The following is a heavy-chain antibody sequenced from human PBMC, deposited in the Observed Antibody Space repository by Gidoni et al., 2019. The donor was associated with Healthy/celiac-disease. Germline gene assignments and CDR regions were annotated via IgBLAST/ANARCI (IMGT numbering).Heavy chain of an antibody. Sequence: QVQLVESGGGVVQPGRSLRLSCAASGFPFSSYGMHWVRQAPDKGLEWVAVIWYDGSNKYYADSVKGRFTISRDNSKNTLYLQMNSLRAEDTAVYYCARGTDDFWSPLDYWGQGTLVTVSS. V-gene: IGHV3-33*01. CDR1: GFPFSSYG. CDR2: IWYDGSNK. CDR3: ARGTDDFWSPLDY. D-gene: IGHD3-3*01. J-gene: IGHJ4*02.